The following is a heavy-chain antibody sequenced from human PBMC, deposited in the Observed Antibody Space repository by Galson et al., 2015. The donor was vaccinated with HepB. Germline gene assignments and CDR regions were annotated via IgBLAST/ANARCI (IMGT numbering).Heavy chain of an antibody. CDR2: IKQDGSEK. CDR3: ARVPLRITMSREDY. CDR1: GFTFSSYW. Sequence: SLRLSCAASGFTFSSYWMSWVRQAPGKGLEWVANIKQDGSEKYYVDSVKGRFTISRDNSKNTLYLQMNSLRAEDTAVYYCARVPLRITMSREDYWGQGTLVTVSS. V-gene: IGHV3-7*01. J-gene: IGHJ4*02. D-gene: IGHD3-10*01.